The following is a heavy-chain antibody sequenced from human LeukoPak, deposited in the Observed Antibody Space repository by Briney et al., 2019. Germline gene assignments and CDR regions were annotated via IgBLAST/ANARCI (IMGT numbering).Heavy chain of an antibody. Sequence: SETLSLTCTVSGGSISSYYWSWIRQPPGKGLEWIGYIYYSGSTNYNPSLKSRITISVDTSKNQFSLKLSSVTAADTAVYYCAKERTKFDYWGQGTLVTVSS. CDR2: IYYSGST. J-gene: IGHJ4*02. V-gene: IGHV4-59*01. CDR3: AKERTKFDY. CDR1: GGSISSYY.